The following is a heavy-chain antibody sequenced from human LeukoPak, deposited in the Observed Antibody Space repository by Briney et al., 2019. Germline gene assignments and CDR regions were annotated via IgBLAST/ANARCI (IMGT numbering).Heavy chain of an antibody. CDR3: ASLDYYYYYGMDV. CDR2: ISSSGSTI. CDR1: GFSFSIYW. Sequence: GGSLRLSCAASGFSFSIYWMNWVRQAPGKGLEWVSYISSSGSTIYYADSVKGRFTISRDNAKNSLYLQMNSLRAEDTAVYYCASLDYYYYYGMDVWGQGTTVTVSS. V-gene: IGHV3-48*04. J-gene: IGHJ6*02.